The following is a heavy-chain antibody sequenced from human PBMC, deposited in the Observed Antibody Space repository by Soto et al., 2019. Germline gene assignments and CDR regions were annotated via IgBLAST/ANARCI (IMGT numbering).Heavy chain of an antibody. D-gene: IGHD4-17*01. V-gene: IGHV5-51*01. CDR3: ARHLLPHIYGDYGFYFDY. J-gene: IGHJ4*02. CDR2: IYPGDSDT. CDR1: GCSFTSYW. Sequence: PGESLKISCKGSGCSFTSYWIGLVRQMPGKGLEWRGIIYPGDSDTRYSPSFQGQVTISADKSISTAYLQWSSLKASDTAMYYCARHLLPHIYGDYGFYFDYWGQGTLVTVSS.